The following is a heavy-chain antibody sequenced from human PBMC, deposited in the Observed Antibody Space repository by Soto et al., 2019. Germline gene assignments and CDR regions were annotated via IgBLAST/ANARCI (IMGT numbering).Heavy chain of an antibody. J-gene: IGHJ6*02. CDR1: GGSISSYY. CDR2: IYYSGST. Sequence: SDTLSLTCTVSGGSISSYYWSWIRQHPGKGLEWIGYIYYSGSTNYNPSLKSRVTISVDTSKNQFSLKLSSVTAADTAVYYCARSLDFWSGPSYGMDVWGQGTTVTVSS. V-gene: IGHV4-59*07. D-gene: IGHD3-3*01. CDR3: ARSLDFWSGPSYGMDV.